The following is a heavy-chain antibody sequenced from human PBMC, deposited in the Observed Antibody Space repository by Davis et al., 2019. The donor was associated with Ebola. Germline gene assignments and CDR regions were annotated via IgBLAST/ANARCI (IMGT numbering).Heavy chain of an antibody. CDR3: ARDLLTGTTWDY. J-gene: IGHJ4*02. V-gene: IGHV3-11*01. Sequence: GESLKISCVVSGFTFSNYWMSWVRQAPGKGLEWVSYITSSGSTIYYADSVKGRFTISRDNAKNSLYLQMNSLRAEDTAVYYCARDLLTGTTWDYWGQGTLVTVSS. CDR2: ITSSGSTI. CDR1: GFTFSNYW. D-gene: IGHD1-20*01.